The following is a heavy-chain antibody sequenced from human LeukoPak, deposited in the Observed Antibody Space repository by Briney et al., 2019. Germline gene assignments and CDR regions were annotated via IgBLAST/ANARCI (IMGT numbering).Heavy chain of an antibody. CDR1: GYSFTSYW. Sequence: PGESLKISGKGSGYSFTSYWIDWVRQMPGKGLEWMGIIYPDDSDTRYSPSFQGQVTISADKSISTAYLQWSSLKASDTAMYFCARSNPPYYYDNSGGLDVWGQGTTVTVSS. D-gene: IGHD3-22*01. V-gene: IGHV5-51*01. J-gene: IGHJ6*02. CDR2: IYPDDSDT. CDR3: ARSNPPYYYDNSGGLDV.